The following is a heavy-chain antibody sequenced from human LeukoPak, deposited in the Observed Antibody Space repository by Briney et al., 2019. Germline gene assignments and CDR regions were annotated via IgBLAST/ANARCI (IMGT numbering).Heavy chain of an antibody. CDR1: GFTFSDYY. CDR3: ARGYGDYDAEEGGPFDY. J-gene: IGHJ4*02. D-gene: IGHD4-17*01. CDR2: ISSSSSYT. Sequence: GGSLRLSCAASGFTFSDYYMSWIRQAPGKGLEWVSYISSSSSYTNYADSVKGRFTISRDNAKNSLYLQMNSLRAEDTAVYYCARGYGDYDAEEGGPFDYWGQGTLVTVSS. V-gene: IGHV3-11*06.